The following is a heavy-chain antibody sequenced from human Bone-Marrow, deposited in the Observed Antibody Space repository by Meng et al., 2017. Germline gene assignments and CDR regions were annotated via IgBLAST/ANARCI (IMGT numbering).Heavy chain of an antibody. J-gene: IGHJ4*02. V-gene: IGHV5-51*01. Sequence: GESLEISRKGSGDSFTCYWIGLGRQMPGKGLEWMGIIYPGDSDTRYSPSFQGQVTISADKSISTAYLQWSSLRASDTAIYYCARRVNGGKAFDYWGQGTLVTVSS. CDR2: IYPGDSDT. D-gene: IGHD4-23*01. CDR3: ARRVNGGKAFDY. CDR1: GDSFTCYW.